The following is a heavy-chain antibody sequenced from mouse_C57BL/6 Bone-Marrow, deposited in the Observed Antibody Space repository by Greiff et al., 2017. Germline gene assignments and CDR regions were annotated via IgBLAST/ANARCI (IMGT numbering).Heavy chain of an antibody. CDR1: GYTFTSSW. CDR2: IHPNSGST. Sequence: VQLQQPGAELVKPGASVKLSCKASGYTFTSSWMHWGKQRPGQGLEWIGMIHPNSGSTNYNEKFKSKATLTVDKSSSSAYMQLSSLTSEDSAVYYCASPFYDYVRGYWGQGTTLTVSS. V-gene: IGHV1-64*01. J-gene: IGHJ2*01. D-gene: IGHD2-4*01. CDR3: ASPFYDYVRGY.